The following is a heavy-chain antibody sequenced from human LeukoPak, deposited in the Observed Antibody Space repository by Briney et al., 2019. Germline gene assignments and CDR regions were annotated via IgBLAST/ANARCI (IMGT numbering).Heavy chain of an antibody. Sequence: GESLKISCKGSGYSFTSYWIGWVRQMPGKGLEWMGIIYPGDSDTRYSPSFQGQVTISADKSISTAYLQWSSLKASDTAMYYCARAIAVASYYYYGMDVWGQGTTVSVSS. CDR2: IYPGDSDT. J-gene: IGHJ6*02. CDR1: GYSFTSYW. V-gene: IGHV5-51*01. D-gene: IGHD6-19*01. CDR3: ARAIAVASYYYYGMDV.